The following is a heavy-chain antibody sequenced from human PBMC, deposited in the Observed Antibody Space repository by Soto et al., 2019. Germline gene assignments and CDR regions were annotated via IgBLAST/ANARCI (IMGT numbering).Heavy chain of an antibody. V-gene: IGHV1-69*01. CDR1: GGTFSSYA. D-gene: IGHD3-3*01. CDR2: IIPIFGTA. Sequence: QVQLVQSGAAVKKPGSSVKVSCKASGGTFSSYAISWVRQAPGQGLEWMGGIIPIFGTANYAQKFQGRVTITADESTSTAYMERSSLRSEDTAVYYCALGVGSPDDYYYYYYGMDVWGQGTTVTVSS. J-gene: IGHJ6*02. CDR3: ALGVGSPDDYYYYYYGMDV.